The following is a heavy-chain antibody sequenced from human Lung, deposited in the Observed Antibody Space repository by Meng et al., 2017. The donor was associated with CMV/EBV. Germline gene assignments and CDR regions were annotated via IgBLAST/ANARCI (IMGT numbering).Heavy chain of an antibody. CDR2: IYRSGST. CDR1: GVSISTDNW. J-gene: IGHJ4*02. D-gene: IGHD1-26*01. Sequence: SXTXSLXCAGSGVSISTDNWSSWVRQPPGKGLEWIGDIYRSGSTNYSPSLKSRVTISIDRSKNQFSLRLTSVTAADTAVYYCAKEWLDATTGQFDYWAQGTXVT. CDR3: AKEWLDATTGQFDY. V-gene: IGHV4-4*02.